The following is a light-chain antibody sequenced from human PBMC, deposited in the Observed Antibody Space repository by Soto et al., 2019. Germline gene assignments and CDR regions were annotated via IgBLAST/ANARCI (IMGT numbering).Light chain of an antibody. Sequence: QSALTPPASVSGSPGQSITISCTGTNSDVDTYNYVSWYQQHPGKAPKLMIYDVSKRPSGVPDRFSGSKSGNMASLTISGLQAEDEADYYCCSYAGSYDYVFGTGTKVTVL. CDR3: CSYAGSYDYV. CDR2: DVS. J-gene: IGLJ1*01. V-gene: IGLV2-11*01. CDR1: NSDVDTYNY.